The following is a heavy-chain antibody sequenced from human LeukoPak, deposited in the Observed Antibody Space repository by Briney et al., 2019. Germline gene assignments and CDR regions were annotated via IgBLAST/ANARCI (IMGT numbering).Heavy chain of an antibody. J-gene: IGHJ5*02. CDR2: IYHSGST. CDR3: ARGGQAIFGVVTPYNWFDP. V-gene: IGHV4-38-2*02. Sequence: SETLSLTCTVSGYSISSGYYWGWIRQPPGKGLEWIGCIYHSGSTYYNPSLKSRVTISVDTSKNQFSLKLSSVTAADTAVYYCARGGQAIFGVVTPYNWFDPWGQGTLVTVSS. CDR1: GYSISSGYY. D-gene: IGHD3-3*01.